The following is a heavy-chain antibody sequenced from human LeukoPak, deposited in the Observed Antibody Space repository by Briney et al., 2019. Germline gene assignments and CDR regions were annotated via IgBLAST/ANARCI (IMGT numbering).Heavy chain of an antibody. CDR2: INWNSGST. CDR3: ARAGYTSSHNWFDP. D-gene: IGHD6-13*01. V-gene: IGHV3-20*04. Sequence: GGSLRLSCAASGFTFNDYGMSWVRQAPGKGLEWVCGINWNSGSTAYADSVKGRFTISRDNAKNSMYLQVKSLRAEDTALYYCARAGYTSSHNWFDPWGQGTLVTVSS. J-gene: IGHJ5*02. CDR1: GFTFNDYG.